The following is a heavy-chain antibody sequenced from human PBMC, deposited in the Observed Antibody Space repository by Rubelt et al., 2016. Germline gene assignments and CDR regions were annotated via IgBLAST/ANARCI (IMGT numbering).Heavy chain of an antibody. CDR3: ARSAGIRMCAWYFDL. D-gene: IGHD1-14*01. J-gene: IGHJ2*01. V-gene: IGHV1-3*01. Sequence: QVQLVQSGAEVKKPGASVKVSCKASGYTFTSYAMHWVRQAPGQRLEWMGWINAGNGNTKYSQKFQGRVTITREPSARTADLRLSSLGSEGPAVYYCARSAGIRMCAWYFDLWGRGTLVTVSS. CDR1: GYTFTSYA. CDR2: INAGNGNT.